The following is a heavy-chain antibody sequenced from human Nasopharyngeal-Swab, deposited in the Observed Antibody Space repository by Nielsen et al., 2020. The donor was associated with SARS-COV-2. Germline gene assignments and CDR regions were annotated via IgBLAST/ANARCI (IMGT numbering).Heavy chain of an antibody. J-gene: IGHJ6*03. CDR2: VYYTGST. Sequence: IRQCPGKGLQWIGSVYYTGSTYYNPSLKSRVTISVDTSQNQFSLKLRSATAADTAVYYCARSPHYYYYMDVWGTGTTVTVSS. CDR3: ARSPHYYYYMDV. V-gene: IGHV4-39*01.